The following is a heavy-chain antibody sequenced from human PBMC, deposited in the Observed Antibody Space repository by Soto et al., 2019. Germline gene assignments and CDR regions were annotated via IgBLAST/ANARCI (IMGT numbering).Heavy chain of an antibody. J-gene: IGHJ4*02. V-gene: IGHV3-64*02. CDR1: GFCFSTDS. CDR2: ISSNGGST. D-gene: IGHD3-22*01. Sequence: PGVSLRLSCAASGFCFSTDSMHWVRQAPGKGLEYVSAISSNGGSTYYADSVKGRFTVSRDNSKNTLYLQMGSLRAEDMAVYYCARGRGYYYDSXGXPTWGQGT. CDR3: ARGRGYYYDSXGXPT.